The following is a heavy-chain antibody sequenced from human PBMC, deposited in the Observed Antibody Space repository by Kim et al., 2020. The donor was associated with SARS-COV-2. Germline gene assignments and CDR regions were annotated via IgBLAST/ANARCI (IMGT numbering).Heavy chain of an antibody. D-gene: IGHD6-6*01. V-gene: IGHV4-34*01. J-gene: IGHJ6*03. Sequence: SETLSLTCAVYGGSFSDYYWSWIRQSPGRGLEWIGEVHHTGSTDYNPSLGSRLTMSVDTSKNQISLKLSSVTAADTAVYYCARRHSSLELDVWGKGTTVT. CDR1: GGSFSDYY. CDR3: ARRHSSLELDV. CDR2: VHHTGST.